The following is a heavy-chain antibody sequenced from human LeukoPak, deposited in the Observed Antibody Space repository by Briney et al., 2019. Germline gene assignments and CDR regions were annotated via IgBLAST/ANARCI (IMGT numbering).Heavy chain of an antibody. CDR2: ISGDGGST. CDR1: GFMFYEYA. D-gene: IGHD3-22*01. CDR3: ARRSESSGCYYY. J-gene: IGHJ4*02. V-gene: IGHV3-43*02. Sequence: PGGSLGVSCAAPGFMFYEYAVHGVRQAPGKGLEWVSLISGDGGSTFYADSVKGRFTISRDNSNNSLYLQMNSLRSDDTALYDCARRSESSGCYYYCRRATLVTVSS.